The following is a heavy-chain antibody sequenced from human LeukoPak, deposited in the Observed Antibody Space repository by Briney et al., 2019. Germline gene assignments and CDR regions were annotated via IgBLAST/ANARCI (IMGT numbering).Heavy chain of an antibody. CDR2: ISGSGGST. V-gene: IGHV3-23*01. D-gene: IGHD3-10*01. J-gene: IGHJ4*02. CDR3: AKDGYYYGSGSYSPFDY. Sequence: PGGSLRLSCAASGFTFSSYAMSWVRQAAGKGLEWVSAISGSGGSTYYAVSVKGRFTISRDNSKNTLYLQMNSLRAEDTAVYYCAKDGYYYGSGSYSPFDYWGQGTLVTVSS. CDR1: GFTFSSYA.